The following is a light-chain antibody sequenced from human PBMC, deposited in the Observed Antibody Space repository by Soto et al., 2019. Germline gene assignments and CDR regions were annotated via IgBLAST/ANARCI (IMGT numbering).Light chain of an antibody. CDR2: DVS. J-gene: IGLJ2*01. CDR3: SSYTSSATPV. V-gene: IGLV2-14*01. Sequence: QSVLTQPASVSGSPGQSITISCTGTSSDVGGYNSVSWYQQHPGKVPKLMISDVSNRPSGISNRFSGSKSGNTASLTISGLQAEDEADYYCSSYTSSATPVFGGGTKVTVL. CDR1: SSDVGGYNS.